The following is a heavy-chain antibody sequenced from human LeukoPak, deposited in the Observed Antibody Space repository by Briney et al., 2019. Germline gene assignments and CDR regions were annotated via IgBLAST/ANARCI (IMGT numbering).Heavy chain of an antibody. V-gene: IGHV1-24*01. Sequence: GASVKVSCKASGYTFTGYYMHWVRQAPGKGLEWMGGFDPEDGETIYAQKFQGGVTMTEDTSTDTAYMELSSLRSEDTAVYYCATGFYFDYWGQGTLVTVSS. J-gene: IGHJ4*02. CDR3: ATGFYFDY. CDR1: GYTFTGYY. CDR2: FDPEDGET.